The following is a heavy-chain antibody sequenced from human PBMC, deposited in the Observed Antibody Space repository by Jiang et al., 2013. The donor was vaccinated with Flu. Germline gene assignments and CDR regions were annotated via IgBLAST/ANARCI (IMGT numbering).Heavy chain of an antibody. V-gene: IGHV3-30-3*01. Sequence: VQLVESGGGLVQPGRSLRLSCAASGFNFNSYTMYWVRQAPGKGLEWVAGISPDGNKQYYADSVKGRFTISRDNSKKTLYLQMNTLRAEDTALYTCAREDYGDYYFDHWGQGTLVTVSS. D-gene: IGHD4-17*01. CDR3: AREDYGDYYFDH. CDR2: ISPDGNKQ. J-gene: IGHJ4*02. CDR1: GFNFNSYT.